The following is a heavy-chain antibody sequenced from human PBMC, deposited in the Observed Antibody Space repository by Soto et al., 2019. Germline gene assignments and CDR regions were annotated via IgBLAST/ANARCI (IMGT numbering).Heavy chain of an antibody. J-gene: IGHJ3*02. Sequence: VQLVQSGAAVQNPGSSVTVSCEASGGTFNNYVISWLRQAPGQWLEWMGGIIPNYDAAKYARKFRGRLTITTDKSTHTAYMELNSLRPEDTATYYGARYWSACTFYGAFDIWGQRTTVIVS. V-gene: IGHV1-69*06. CDR1: GGTFNNYV. D-gene: IGHD3-3*01. CDR3: ARYWSACTFYGAFDI. CDR2: IIPNYDAA.